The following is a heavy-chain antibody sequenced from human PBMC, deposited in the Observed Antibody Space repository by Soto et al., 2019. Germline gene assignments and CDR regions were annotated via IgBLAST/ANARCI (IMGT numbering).Heavy chain of an antibody. CDR2: IWYDGSNK. D-gene: IGHD4-17*01. CDR3: AREPQSHGDLHFDY. CDR1: GFTFSSYG. Sequence: PGGSLRLSCAASGFTFSSYGMHWVRQAPGKGLEWVAVIWYDGSNKYYADSVKGRFTISRDNSKNTLYLQMNSLRAEDTAVYYCAREPQSHGDLHFDYWGQGTLVTVSS. J-gene: IGHJ4*02. V-gene: IGHV3-33*01.